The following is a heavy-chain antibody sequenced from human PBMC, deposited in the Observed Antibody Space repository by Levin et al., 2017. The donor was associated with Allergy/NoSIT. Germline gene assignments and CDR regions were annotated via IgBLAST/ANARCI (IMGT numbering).Heavy chain of an antibody. Sequence: SETLSLTCAVSGGSISSGGYSWSWIRQPPGKGLEWIGNIYLSGSTNDNPSLKSRVTMSVDRSKHQFSLKLSYVTAADTAVYYGASVAGYGYGYCFDYWGPGTLVTVSS. V-gene: IGHV4-30-2*01. D-gene: IGHD5-18*01. CDR2: IYLSGST. CDR3: ASVAGYGYGYCFDY. CDR1: GGSISSGGYS. J-gene: IGHJ4*02.